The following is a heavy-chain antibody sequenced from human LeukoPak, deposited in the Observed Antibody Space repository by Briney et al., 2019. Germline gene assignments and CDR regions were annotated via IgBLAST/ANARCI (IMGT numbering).Heavy chain of an antibody. Sequence: ASETLSLTCSVSGGSISSYYWSWTRQPAGKGLEWIGRIYSSGTITYNPSLQSRVTMSVDTSKNEFSLKMSSVTAADTAVYYCTRDSGTTGEVKFDPWGQGTLVAVSS. D-gene: IGHD3-10*01. V-gene: IGHV4-4*07. CDR2: IYSSGTI. CDR1: GGSISSYY. CDR3: TRDSGTTGEVKFDP. J-gene: IGHJ5*02.